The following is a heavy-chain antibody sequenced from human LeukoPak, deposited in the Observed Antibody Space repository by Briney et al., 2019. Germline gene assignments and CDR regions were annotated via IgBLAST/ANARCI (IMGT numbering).Heavy chain of an antibody. CDR1: GGSISSSNW. CDR3: ARDYSSSWYGYYYYYGMDV. J-gene: IGHJ6*02. V-gene: IGHV4-4*02. CDR2: IYHSGST. D-gene: IGHD6-13*01. Sequence: SETLSLTCAVSGGSISSSNWWSWVRQPPGKGLEWIGEIYHSGSTNYNPSLKSRVTISVDKSKNQFSLKLCSVTAADTAVYYCARDYSSSWYGYYYYYGMDVWGQGTTVTVSS.